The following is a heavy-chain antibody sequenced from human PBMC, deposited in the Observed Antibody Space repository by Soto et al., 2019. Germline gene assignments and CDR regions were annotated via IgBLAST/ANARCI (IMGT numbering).Heavy chain of an antibody. CDR1: GGSVSSGSYY. J-gene: IGHJ6*02. D-gene: IGHD6-13*01. CDR3: AREVSSSWTYYYYYGMDV. Sequence: QVQLQESGPGLVKPSETLSFTCTVSGGSVSSGSYYWSWIRQPPGKGLEWIGYIYYSGSTNYNPSLKSRVTISVDTSKNQFSLKLSSVTAADTAVYYCAREVSSSWTYYYYYGMDVWGQGTTVTVSS. CDR2: IYYSGST. V-gene: IGHV4-61*01.